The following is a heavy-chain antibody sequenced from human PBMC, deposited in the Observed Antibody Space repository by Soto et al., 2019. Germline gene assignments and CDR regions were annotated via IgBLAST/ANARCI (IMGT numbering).Heavy chain of an antibody. J-gene: IGHJ6*03. CDR1: GFTFSSYA. Sequence: GGSLRLSCAASGFTFSSYAMSWVRQAPGKGLEWVSAISGSGGSTYYADSVKGRFTISRDNSKNTLYLQMNSLRAEDTAVYYCAGSRWNSYYYYMDVWGKGTTVTVSS. V-gene: IGHV3-23*01. CDR3: AGSRWNSYYYYMDV. CDR2: ISGSGGST. D-gene: IGHD6-13*01.